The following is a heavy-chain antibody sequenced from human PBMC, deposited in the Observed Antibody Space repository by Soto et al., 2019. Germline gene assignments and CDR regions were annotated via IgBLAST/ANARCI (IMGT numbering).Heavy chain of an antibody. CDR1: GGTFSSYA. J-gene: IGHJ4*02. V-gene: IGHV1-69*01. CDR2: IIPIFGTA. D-gene: IGHD2-15*01. CDR3: ARDRTVVAPSCCYFDY. Sequence: QVQLVQSGAEVKKPGSSVKVSCKASGGTFSSYAISWVRQSPGQRLEWMGGIIPIFGTANYAQKIQGRVTITADDSTSTAYMELSSLRSEDTAVYYCARDRTVVAPSCCYFDYWGQGTPVPVSS.